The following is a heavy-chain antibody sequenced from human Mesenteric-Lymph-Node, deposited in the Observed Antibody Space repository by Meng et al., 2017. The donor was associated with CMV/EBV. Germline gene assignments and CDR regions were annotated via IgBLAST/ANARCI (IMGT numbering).Heavy chain of an antibody. V-gene: IGHV4-34*01. D-gene: IGHD6-6*01. J-gene: IGHJ5*02. CDR2: INHSGST. Sequence: SETLSLTCAVYGGSFSGYYWSWIRQPPGKGLEWIGEINHSGSTNYNPSLKSRVTISVDTSKNQFSLKLSSVTAADTAVYYCARSNSSWDWFDPWGQGTLVTVSS. CDR3: ARSNSSWDWFDP. CDR1: GGSFSGYY.